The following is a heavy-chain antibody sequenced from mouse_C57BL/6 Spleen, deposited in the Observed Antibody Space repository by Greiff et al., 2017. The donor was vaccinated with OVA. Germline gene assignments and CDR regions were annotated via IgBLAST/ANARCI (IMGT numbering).Heavy chain of an antibody. V-gene: IGHV3-6*01. D-gene: IGHD1-1*01. CDR2: ISYDGSN. Sequence: EVQLQESGPGLVKPSQSLSLTCSVTGYSITSGYYWNWIRQFPGNKLEWMGYISYDGSNNYNPSLQNRISITRDTSKNQFFLKLNSVTTEDTATYYCARDANSPYYNGSSLYWYYDVWGTGTTLTVSS. J-gene: IGHJ1*03. CDR3: ARDANSPYYNGSSLYWYYDV. CDR1: GYSITSGYY.